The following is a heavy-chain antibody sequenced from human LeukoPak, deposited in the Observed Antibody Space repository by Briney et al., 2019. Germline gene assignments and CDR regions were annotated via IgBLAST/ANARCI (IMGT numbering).Heavy chain of an antibody. J-gene: IGHJ4*02. CDR1: IGSFSGYY. CDR3: ARVRSSSWYGGAPLDY. D-gene: IGHD6-13*01. Sequence: PSETLSLTCAVYIGSFSGYYWSWIRQPPGKGPEWIGEINHSGSTNYNPSLKSRVTISVDTSKNQFSLKLSSVTAADTAVYYCARVRSSSWYGGAPLDYWGQGTLVTVSS. V-gene: IGHV4-34*01. CDR2: INHSGST.